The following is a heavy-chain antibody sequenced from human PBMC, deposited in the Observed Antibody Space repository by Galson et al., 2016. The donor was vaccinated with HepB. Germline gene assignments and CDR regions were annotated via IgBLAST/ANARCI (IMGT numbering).Heavy chain of an antibody. J-gene: IGHJ4*02. CDR3: ARGAYVAATGGDGFDY. CDR1: GDSVSSDRAS. Sequence: CAISGDSVSSDRASWNWTRRTPSRGLEWLGKTEYRAKWRREDAPSVKGRITINPDTAKNQFALQLTSVTPEDTAVYYCARGAYVAATGGDGFDYWGQGILVTVSS. V-gene: IGHV6-1*01. CDR2: TEYRAKWRR. D-gene: IGHD6-19*01.